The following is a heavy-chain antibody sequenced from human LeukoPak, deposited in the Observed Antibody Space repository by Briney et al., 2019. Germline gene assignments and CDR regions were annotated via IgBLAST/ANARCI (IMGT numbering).Heavy chain of an antibody. V-gene: IGHV3-74*01. D-gene: IGHD3-3*01. Sequence: GGSLRLFCAASGFTFRSFWMHWVRQDPEKGLVWVSHMNGDGTSISYADSVKGRFAISRDNAKNTLYLQMNRLKAEDTAVYYCARSATDAFDIWGQATMVTVSS. CDR1: GFTFRSFW. J-gene: IGHJ3*02. CDR3: ARSATDAFDI. CDR2: MNGDGTSI.